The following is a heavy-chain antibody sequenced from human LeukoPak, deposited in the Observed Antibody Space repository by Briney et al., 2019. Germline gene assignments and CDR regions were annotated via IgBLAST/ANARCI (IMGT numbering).Heavy chain of an antibody. CDR3: ARDTYGSGNYYNASLDY. J-gene: IGHJ4*02. D-gene: IGHD3-10*01. V-gene: IGHV3-48*01. CDR2: ISSGGSTI. Sequence: GSLRLSCAASGLTFRTYSMNCVRQAPGKGLEWVSYISSGGSTIYYADSVKGRFTISRDNAKNSLYLQMNSLRAEDTAMYYCARDTYGSGNYYNASLDYWGQGTLVTVSS. CDR1: GLTFRTYS.